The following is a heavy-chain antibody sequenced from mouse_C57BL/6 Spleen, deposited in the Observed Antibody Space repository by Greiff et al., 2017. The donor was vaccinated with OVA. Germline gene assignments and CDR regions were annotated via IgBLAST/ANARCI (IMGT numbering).Heavy chain of an antibody. D-gene: IGHD1-1*01. CDR3: TIYYYGSSWAY. CDR1: GFHIKDDY. V-gene: IGHV14-4*01. CDR2: IDPENGDT. J-gene: IGHJ3*01. Sequence: VQLQQSGAELVRPGASVKLSCTASGFHIKDDYMHWVKQRPEQGLEWLGWIDPENGDTEYASQFQGKATITADTSSNTAYLQLSSLTSEDTAVYYCTIYYYGSSWAYWGQGTLVTVSA.